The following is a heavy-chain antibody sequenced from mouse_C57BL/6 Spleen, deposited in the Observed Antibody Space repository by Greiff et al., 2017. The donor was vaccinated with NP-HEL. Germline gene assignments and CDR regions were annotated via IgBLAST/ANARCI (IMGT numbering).Heavy chain of an antibody. CDR1: GYAFSSYW. CDR3: ARGYSNYNYAMDY. Sequence: QVQLQQSGAELVKPGASVKISCKASGYAFSSYWMNWVKQRPGKGLEWIGQIYPGDGDTNYNGKFKGKATLTADKSSSTAYMQLSSLTSEDSAVYFCARGYSNYNYAMDYWGQRTSVTVSS. D-gene: IGHD2-5*01. J-gene: IGHJ4*01. CDR2: IYPGDGDT. V-gene: IGHV1-80*01.